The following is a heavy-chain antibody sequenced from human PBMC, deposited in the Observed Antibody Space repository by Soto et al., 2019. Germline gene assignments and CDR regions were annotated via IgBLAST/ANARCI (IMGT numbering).Heavy chain of an antibody. V-gene: IGHV1-69*13. CDR2: IIPIFGTA. Sequence: ASVKVSCKASGGTFSSYAISWVRQAPGQGLEWMGGIIPIFGTANYAQKFQGRVTITADESTSTAYMELSSLRSEDTAVYYCARREGSGWYYYYYGMDVWGQGTTVTVSS. CDR1: GGTFSSYA. J-gene: IGHJ6*02. CDR3: ARREGSGWYYYYYGMDV. D-gene: IGHD6-19*01.